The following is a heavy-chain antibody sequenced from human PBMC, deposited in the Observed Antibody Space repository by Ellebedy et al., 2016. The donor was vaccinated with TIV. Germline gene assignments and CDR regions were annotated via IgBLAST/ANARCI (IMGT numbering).Heavy chain of an antibody. V-gene: IGHV1-3*01. CDR3: ARDGWETGASKTFDY. J-gene: IGHJ4*02. Sequence: AASVKVSCKASGFIFSRYAIHWVRQAPGQRPKWMGWVDGDNVNTKYSQNLQGRVTITRDTSASTVYMELSSLKSEDTAVYYCARDGWETGASKTFDYWGQGTLVTVSS. CDR2: VDGDNVNT. CDR1: GFIFSRYA. D-gene: IGHD2-8*02.